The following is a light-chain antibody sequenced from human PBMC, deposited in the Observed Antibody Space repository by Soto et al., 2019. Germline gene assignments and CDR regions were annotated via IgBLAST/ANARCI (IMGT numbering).Light chain of an antibody. Sequence: EIVLTQSPGTLSLSPGERATLSCRASQSVGDTYLAWYQQKPGQAPRLLMYSTSIRATGIPDRFSGSGSGTDFTLTISRLDPEDFAVYYCQHYDRAHMWTFGQGTKVEIK. J-gene: IGKJ1*01. V-gene: IGKV3-20*01. CDR3: QHYDRAHMWT. CDR1: QSVGDTY. CDR2: STS.